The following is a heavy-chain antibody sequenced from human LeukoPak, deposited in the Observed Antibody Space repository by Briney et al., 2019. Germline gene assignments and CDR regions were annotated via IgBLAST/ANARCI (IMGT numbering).Heavy chain of an antibody. V-gene: IGHV4-4*07. CDR1: GGSISSYY. CDR3: ARQMAVAGKAGFDY. Sequence: PSETLSLTCTVSGGSISSYYMSWLRQPAGKGLEWIGRIYSSGSTNYNPSLKIRVTMSVDTSKNQFSLRLSSVTVADTAVYYCARQMAVAGKAGFDYWGQGTPVTVSS. J-gene: IGHJ4*02. CDR2: IYSSGST. D-gene: IGHD6-19*01.